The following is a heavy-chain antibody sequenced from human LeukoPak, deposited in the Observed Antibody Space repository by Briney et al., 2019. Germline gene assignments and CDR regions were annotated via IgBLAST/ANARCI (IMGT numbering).Heavy chain of an antibody. J-gene: IGHJ4*02. CDR1: GFTFSSYE. CDR3: ARRGASTGGLDY. D-gene: IGHD1-1*01. CDR2: ISSSGSTI. V-gene: IGHV3-48*03. Sequence: GGSLRLSCAASGFTFSSYEMNWVRQAPGKGLEWVSYISSSGSTIYYADSVKGRFTISRDNAKNSLYLQMNSLRAEDTAVYYCARRGASTGGLDYWGQGTLVTVSS.